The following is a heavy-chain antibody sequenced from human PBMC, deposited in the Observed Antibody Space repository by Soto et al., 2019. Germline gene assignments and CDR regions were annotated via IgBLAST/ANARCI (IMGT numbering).Heavy chain of an antibody. Sequence: VQLVESGGGVVQPGRSLRLSCAASGFDFSSYGMHWVRQAPGMGLEWVTVISYDGRNKNYADSVKGRFTISRDKSKNMLYLQMNSLRIEDTAVYYCAKSGYSGYDPHTPFGMDVWGQGTTVSVSS. J-gene: IGHJ6*02. V-gene: IGHV3-30*18. CDR3: AKSGYSGYDPHTPFGMDV. D-gene: IGHD5-12*01. CDR2: ISYDGRNK. CDR1: GFDFSSYG.